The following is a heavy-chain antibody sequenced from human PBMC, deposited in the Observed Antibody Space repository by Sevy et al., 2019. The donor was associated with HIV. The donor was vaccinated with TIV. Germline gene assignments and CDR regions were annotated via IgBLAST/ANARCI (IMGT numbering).Heavy chain of an antibody. D-gene: IGHD6-6*01. CDR3: ARTRISSSTPDYFDF. Sequence: GESLKISCKGSGYSFRSYWIGWVRQMPGKGLEWTGIIYPGDSDTRYSPSFQGQVTISADKSIDTAYLQWSSLKASDTAMYCCARTRISSSTPDYFDFWGQGTLVTVSS. CDR1: GYSFRSYW. J-gene: IGHJ4*02. V-gene: IGHV5-51*01. CDR2: IYPGDSDT.